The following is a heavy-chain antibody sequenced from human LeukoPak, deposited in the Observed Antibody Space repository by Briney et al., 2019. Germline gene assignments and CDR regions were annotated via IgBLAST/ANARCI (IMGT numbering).Heavy chain of an antibody. D-gene: IGHD2-15*01. Sequence: PGGSLRLSCAASGFTFSSYSMNWVRQAPGKGLEWVSSISSSSSYIYYADSVKGRFTISRDNAKNSLYLQMNSLRAEDTAVYYCARGYCSGGSCYYAFDIWGQGTMVTVSS. J-gene: IGHJ3*02. CDR1: GFTFSSYS. CDR3: ARGYCSGGSCYYAFDI. CDR2: ISSSSSYI. V-gene: IGHV3-21*01.